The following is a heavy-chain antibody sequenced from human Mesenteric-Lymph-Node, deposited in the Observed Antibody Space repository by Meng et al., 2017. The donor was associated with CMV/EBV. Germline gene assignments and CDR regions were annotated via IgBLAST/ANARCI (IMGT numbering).Heavy chain of an antibody. CDR3: ARVVSDSGGHTNWFDP. J-gene: IGHJ5*02. V-gene: IGHV4-30-4*08. D-gene: IGHD2-8*01. CDR2: IYHSGIT. CDR1: SITDGDYF. Sequence: SITDGDYFWSWIRQPPEQGLEWIGYIYHSGITYYNPSLESRASITVDTSKNHFSLKISSVTSTDTAVYHCARVVSDSGGHTNWFDPWGPGTLVTVSS.